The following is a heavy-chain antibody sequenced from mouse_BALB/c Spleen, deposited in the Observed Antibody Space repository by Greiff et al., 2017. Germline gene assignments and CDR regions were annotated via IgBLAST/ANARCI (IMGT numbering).Heavy chain of an antibody. D-gene: IGHD2-1*01. CDR3: ALYGNYVAMDY. CDR2: IDPANGNT. V-gene: IGHV14-3*02. J-gene: IGHJ4*01. CDR1: GFNIKDTY. Sequence: VQLKESGAELVKPGASVKLSCTASGFNIKDTYMHWVKQRPEQGLEWIGRIDPANGNTKYDPKFQGKATITADTSSNTAYLQLSSLTSEDTAVYYCALYGNYVAMDYWGQGTSVTVSS.